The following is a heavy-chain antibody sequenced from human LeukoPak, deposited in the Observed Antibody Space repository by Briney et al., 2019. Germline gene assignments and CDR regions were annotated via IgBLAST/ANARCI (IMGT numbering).Heavy chain of an antibody. Sequence: SETLSLTCAVYGGSFSGYYWSWIRQPPGKGLEWIGEINHSGSTNYNPSLKSRVTISVDTSKNQFSLKLSSVTAADTAVYYCARLSSGSSSWYDIDYWAREPWSPSPQ. CDR1: GGSFSGYY. CDR2: INHSGST. J-gene: IGHJ4*02. D-gene: IGHD6-13*01. V-gene: IGHV4-34*01. CDR3: ARLSSGSSSWYDIDY.